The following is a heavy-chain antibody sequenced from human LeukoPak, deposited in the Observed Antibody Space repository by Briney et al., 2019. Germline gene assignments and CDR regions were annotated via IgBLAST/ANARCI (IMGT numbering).Heavy chain of an antibody. CDR2: IYPGDSDT. V-gene: IGHV5-51*01. Sequence: PGESLKISCMGSGYSFTSNWICWARQMPGKGLEWMGIIYPGDSDTRYSPSFQGQVTISADKSISTAYLQWSSLKASDTAMYYCARRVDWYYDISTGSYYFDYWGQGTLVTVSS. CDR3: ARRVDWYYDISTGSYYFDY. D-gene: IGHD3-9*01. J-gene: IGHJ4*02. CDR1: GYSFTSNW.